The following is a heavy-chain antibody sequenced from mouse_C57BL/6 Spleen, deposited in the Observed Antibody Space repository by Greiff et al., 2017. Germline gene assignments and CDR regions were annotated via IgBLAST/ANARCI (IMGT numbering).Heavy chain of an antibody. V-gene: IGHV1-55*01. D-gene: IGHD2-3*01. CDR3: AGWLLY. J-gene: IGHJ2*01. Sequence: QVQLQQPGAELVKPGASVKMSCKASGYTFTNYWITWVKQRPGQGLEWIGDIYPGSGSTNYNEKFKSKATLTVDTTSSTAYMQHGSLTSEDNAVCYCAGWLLYWGQGTTLTVSS. CDR1: GYTFTNYW. CDR2: IYPGSGST.